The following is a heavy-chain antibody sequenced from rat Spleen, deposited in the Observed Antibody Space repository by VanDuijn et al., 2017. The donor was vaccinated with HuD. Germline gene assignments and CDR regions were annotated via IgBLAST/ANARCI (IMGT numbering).Heavy chain of an antibody. D-gene: IGHD1-10*01. CDR1: GFTFSNYG. J-gene: IGHJ2*01. V-gene: IGHV5-29*01. CDR3: VRRRGQVYNNYFDY. Sequence: EVQLVESGGGLVQPGRSLNLSCAVSGFTFSNYGMAWVRQAPTKGLEWVATISSDGRRNYYRDSVKGRFTISRDNAENTVNLQMNSLRSEDTATYYCVRRRGQVYNNYFDYWGQGVMVTVSS. CDR2: ISSDGRRN.